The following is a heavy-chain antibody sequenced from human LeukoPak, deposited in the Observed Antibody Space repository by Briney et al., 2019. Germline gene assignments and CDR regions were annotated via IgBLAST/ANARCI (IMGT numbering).Heavy chain of an antibody. D-gene: IGHD3-3*01. J-gene: IGHJ5*02. V-gene: IGHV1-2*02. CDR3: AVGITYYDFWSGYTYNWFDP. CDR1: GYTFTGYY. Sequence: ASVKASCKASGYTFTGYYMHWVRQAPGQGLEWMGWINPNSGGTNYAQKFQGRVTMTRDTSISTAYMELSRLRSDDTAVYYCAVGITYYDFWSGYTYNWFDPWGQGTLVTVSS. CDR2: INPNSGGT.